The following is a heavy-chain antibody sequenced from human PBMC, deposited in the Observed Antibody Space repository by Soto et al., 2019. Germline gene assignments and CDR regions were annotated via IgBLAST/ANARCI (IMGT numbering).Heavy chain of an antibody. CDR3: AKGYCSGGSCYSGFDY. V-gene: IGHV3-23*01. CDR1: GFTFSSYA. Sequence: PGGSLRLSCAASGFTFSSYAMSWVRQAPGKGLEWVSAISGSGGSTYYADSVKGRFXISRXNSKNTLYLQMNSLRAEDTAVYYCAKGYCSGGSCYSGFDYWGQGTLVTVSS. D-gene: IGHD2-15*01. CDR2: ISGSGGST. J-gene: IGHJ4*02.